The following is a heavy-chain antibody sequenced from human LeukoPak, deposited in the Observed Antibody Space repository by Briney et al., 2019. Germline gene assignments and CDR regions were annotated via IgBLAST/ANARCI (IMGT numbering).Heavy chain of an antibody. D-gene: IGHD6-13*01. CDR3: AREHPGIAAAGIGFH. V-gene: IGHV3-53*01. CDR1: GFTVSSNY. Sequence: PGGSLRLSCAASGFTVSSNYMSWVRQAPGKGLEWVSVIYSGGSTYYADSVKGRFTISRDNSKNTLYLQMNSLRAEDTAVYYCAREHPGIAAAGIGFHWGQGTLVTVSS. CDR2: IYSGGST. J-gene: IGHJ4*02.